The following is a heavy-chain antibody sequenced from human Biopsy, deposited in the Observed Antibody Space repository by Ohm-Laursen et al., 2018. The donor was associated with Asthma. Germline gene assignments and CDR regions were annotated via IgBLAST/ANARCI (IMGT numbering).Heavy chain of an antibody. J-gene: IGHJ3*02. CDR3: AREMRAGRGDAFDI. CDR2: IIPIFGIA. V-gene: IGHV1-69*10. CDR1: GGTFSSYA. Sequence: SVKVSCKASGGTFSSYAISWVRQAPGQGLEWMGGIIPIFGIANYAQKFQGRVTITADKSTSTAYMELSSLRSEDTAVYYCAREMRAGRGDAFDIWGQGTMVTVSS. D-gene: IGHD6-19*01.